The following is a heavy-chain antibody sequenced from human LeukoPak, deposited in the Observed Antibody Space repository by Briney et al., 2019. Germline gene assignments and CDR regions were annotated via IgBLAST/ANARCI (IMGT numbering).Heavy chain of an antibody. V-gene: IGHV1-69*06. D-gene: IGHD5-18*01. J-gene: IGHJ4*02. CDR2: SIPIFGTA. Sequence: GASVTVSCTASGGTFSSYAISWVRQAPGQGLDRMWGSIPIFGTANYAQKFQGRVTITADKSTSTAYMEPGSLSSEDTAVYYCASGGGEYSYGYVNFDYWGQGTLVTVSS. CDR3: ASGGGEYSYGYVNFDY. CDR1: GGTFSSYA.